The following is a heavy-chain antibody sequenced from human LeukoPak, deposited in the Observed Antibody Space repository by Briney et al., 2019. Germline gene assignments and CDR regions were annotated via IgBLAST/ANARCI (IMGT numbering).Heavy chain of an antibody. D-gene: IGHD3-10*01. Sequence: SETLSLTCTVSGGSISSYYWSWIRQPPGKGLEWIGYIYYSGSTNYNPSLKSRVTISVDTSKNQFTLKLSSVTAADTAVYYCASRLEYYYDAFDIWGQGTMVTVSS. V-gene: IGHV4-59*01. CDR2: IYYSGST. CDR3: ASRLEYYYDAFDI. J-gene: IGHJ3*02. CDR1: GGSISSYY.